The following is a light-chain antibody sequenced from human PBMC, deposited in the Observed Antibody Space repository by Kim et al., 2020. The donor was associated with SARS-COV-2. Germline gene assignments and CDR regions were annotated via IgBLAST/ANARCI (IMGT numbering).Light chain of an antibody. CDR1: QTIRIY. CDR2: TAS. V-gene: IGKV1-5*03. CDR3: LNYEAYPRT. J-gene: IGKJ4*01. Sequence: DIQMTQSPSTLSTSVGDRVTITCRASQTIRIYLTWYQQKPGKAPKLLIYTASRLETGVPSRFSGSGSGTEFTLTISGLQPDDSANYSCLNYEAYPRTLGGGTQVYI.